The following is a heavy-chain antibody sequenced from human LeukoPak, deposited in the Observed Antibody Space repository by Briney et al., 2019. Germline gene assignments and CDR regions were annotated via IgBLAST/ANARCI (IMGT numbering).Heavy chain of an antibody. V-gene: IGHV1-8*01. J-gene: IGHJ4*02. CDR2: MNPNSGNT. D-gene: IGHD3-16*01. Sequence: GASVKVSCKASGYTFTSYDINWGRQATGQGLEWMGWMNPNSGNTGYAQKFQGRVTMTRNTSISTAYMELSSLRSEDTAVYYCAREAGHSGGSYFDYWGQGTLVTVSS. CDR1: GYTFTSYD. CDR3: AREAGHSGGSYFDY.